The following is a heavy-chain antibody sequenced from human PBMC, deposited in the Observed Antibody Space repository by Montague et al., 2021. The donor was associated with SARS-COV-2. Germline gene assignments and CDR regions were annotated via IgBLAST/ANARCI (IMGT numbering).Heavy chain of an antibody. CDR2: VNQSGTT. J-gene: IGHJ6*02. CDR3: ARGSGCSGCSCYSEWDHYYCGMDV. D-gene: IGHD2-15*01. Sequence: SETLSLTCAISGGSFSHYYWSWIRQPPGKGLEWIGEVNQSGTTIYNPSVKSGVTISDDASKDQFSLKLSSVTAADTAVYYCARGSGCSGCSCYSEWDHYYCGMDVWGQGTTVTVSS. CDR1: GGSFSHYY. V-gene: IGHV4-34*01.